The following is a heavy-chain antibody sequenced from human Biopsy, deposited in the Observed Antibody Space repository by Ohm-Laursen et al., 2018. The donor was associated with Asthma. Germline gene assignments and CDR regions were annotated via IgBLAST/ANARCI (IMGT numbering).Heavy chain of an antibody. CDR3: ARCQVGYSSGWSLLLKKIYYSGMDV. CDR2: IRTVFGKT. Sequence: GASVKVSCKAPGGTFSNFAISWVRQAPGQGLEWLGGIRTVFGKTNYAQKFQGRVTITADESTSTAYKEVTSLRSEDTAIYYCARCQVGYSSGWSLLLKKIYYSGMDVWGQGTAVTVSS. CDR1: GGTFSNFA. J-gene: IGHJ6*02. V-gene: IGHV1-69*13. D-gene: IGHD6-19*01.